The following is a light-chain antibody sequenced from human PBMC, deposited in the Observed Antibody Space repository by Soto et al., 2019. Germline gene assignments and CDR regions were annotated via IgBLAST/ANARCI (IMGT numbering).Light chain of an antibody. Sequence: QPASVSGSPGQSITISCTGTSSDVGSYNLVSWYQQHPGKAPKLMIYEGSKRPSGVSNRFSGSKSGNTASLTISGLQAEDEADYFCCSYAGSSTLVFGGGTKLTVL. J-gene: IGLJ2*01. CDR1: SSDVGSYNL. CDR2: EGS. V-gene: IGLV2-23*01. CDR3: CSYAGSSTLV.